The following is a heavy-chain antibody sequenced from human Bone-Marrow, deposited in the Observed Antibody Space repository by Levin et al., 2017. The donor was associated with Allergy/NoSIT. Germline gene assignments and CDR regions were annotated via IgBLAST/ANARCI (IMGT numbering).Heavy chain of an antibody. V-gene: IGHV3-7*01. J-gene: IGHJ4*02. Sequence: GESLKISCAASGFTFSSYWMSWVRQAPGKGLEWVANIKQDGSEKYYVDSVKGRFTISRDNAKNSLYLQMNSLRAEDTAVYYCARDSIVVVKTLDLTSGFDYWGQGTLVTVSS. CDR3: ARDSIVVVKTLDLTSGFDY. CDR2: IKQDGSEK. D-gene: IGHD3-22*01. CDR1: GFTFSSYW.